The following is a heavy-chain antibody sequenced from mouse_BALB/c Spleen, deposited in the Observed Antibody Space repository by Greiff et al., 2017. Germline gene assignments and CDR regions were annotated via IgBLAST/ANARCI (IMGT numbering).Heavy chain of an antibody. CDR2: ISYDGSN. CDR3: ARRLGRGFAY. Sequence: EVQLQESGPGLVKPSQSLSLTCSVTGYSITSGYYWNWIRQFPGNKLEWMGYISYDGSNNYNPSLKNRISITRDTSKNQFFLKLNSVTTEDTATYYCARRLGRGFAYWGQGTLVTVSA. D-gene: IGHD4-1*01. CDR1: GYSITSGYY. V-gene: IGHV3-6*02. J-gene: IGHJ3*01.